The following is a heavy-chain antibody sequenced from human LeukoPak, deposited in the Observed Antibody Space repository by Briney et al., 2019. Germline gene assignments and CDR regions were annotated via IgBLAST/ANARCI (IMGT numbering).Heavy chain of an antibody. CDR2: ISPSGTTM. D-gene: IGHD2-2*03. CDR3: ARGGYCTTALCYAMNAFDI. V-gene: IGHV3-48*03. CDR1: GFNFHSHE. J-gene: IGHJ3*02. Sequence: GGSLRLSCAASGFNFHSHEMNWVRQAPGKGLEFISYISPSGTTMYYADSVKGRLTIARDNANNSLYLQMNSLRAEDTAVYYCARGGYCTTALCYAMNAFDIWGQGTMVTVSS.